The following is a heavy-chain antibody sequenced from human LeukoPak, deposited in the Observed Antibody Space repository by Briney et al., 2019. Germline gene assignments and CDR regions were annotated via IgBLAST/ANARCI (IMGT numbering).Heavy chain of an antibody. D-gene: IGHD4-17*01. V-gene: IGHV3-53*01. Sequence: GGSLRLSCAASGFTVSSNYMSWVRQAPGKGLEWVSVIYSGGSTYYAASVKGRFTISTDNSKSTLYLQMNSLRAEDTAVYYCARDSVTVTTLGYYYGMDVWGKGTTVTVSS. CDR1: GFTVSSNY. J-gene: IGHJ6*04. CDR3: ARDSVTVTTLGYYYGMDV. CDR2: IYSGGST.